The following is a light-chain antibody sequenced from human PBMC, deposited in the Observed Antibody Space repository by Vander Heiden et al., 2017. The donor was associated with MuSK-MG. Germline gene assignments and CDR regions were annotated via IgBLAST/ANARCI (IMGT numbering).Light chain of an antibody. CDR3: SSYTSSSTVV. Sequence: QSAMTQPAAVCGSPGQSITIACTGTSSDVGGYNYVSWYQPHPGKAPQLMIYDVSNRPSGVSNRFSGSKSGNTASLTISGLQAEDEADYYCSSYTSSSTVVFGGGTKLTVL. CDR1: SSDVGGYNY. CDR2: DVS. V-gene: IGLV2-14*01. J-gene: IGLJ2*01.